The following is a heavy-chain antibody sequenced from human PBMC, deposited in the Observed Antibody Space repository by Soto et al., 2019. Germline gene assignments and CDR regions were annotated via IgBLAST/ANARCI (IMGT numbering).Heavy chain of an antibody. CDR1: GGSISTYY. V-gene: IGHV4-59*01. CDR2: IYYTGST. Sequence: QVQLQESGPGLVKPSETLSLTCTVSGGSISTYYWSWIRQPPGKGLEWIGFIYYTGSTNYNPTLKSPVTLSLDTSKNQFSLKLSSVTAADTAVYYCARASSCAYDSCAFDPWGQGTLVTVSS. J-gene: IGHJ5*02. D-gene: IGHD3-16*01. CDR3: ARASSCAYDSCAFDP.